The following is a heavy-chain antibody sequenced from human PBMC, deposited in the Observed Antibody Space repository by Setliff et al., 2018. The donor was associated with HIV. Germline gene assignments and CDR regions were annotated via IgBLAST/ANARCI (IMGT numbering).Heavy chain of an antibody. J-gene: IGHJ4*02. CDR1: GYTFTSYY. Sequence: GASVKVSCKASGYTFTSYYMHWVRQAPGQGLEWMGMVYPSDGSTSYAQKFQGRVTMTRDTSTSTIYMELNSLTSEDTAVYYCARSAHDSETGYWGQGTLVTGS. CDR3: ARSAHDSETGY. V-gene: IGHV1-46*01. D-gene: IGHD5-12*01. CDR2: VYPSDGST.